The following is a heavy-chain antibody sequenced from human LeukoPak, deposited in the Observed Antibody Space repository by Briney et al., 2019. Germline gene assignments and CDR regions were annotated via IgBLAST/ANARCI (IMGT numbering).Heavy chain of an antibody. D-gene: IGHD4-17*01. CDR1: SGSLSSSSYY. V-gene: IGHV4-39*01. CDR3: ARHFTTMTPWYFDY. Sequence: PPETLSLTCTLSSGSLSSSSYYWGWIRQPPGKGLEWIGGIYYSGSTYHNPSLKSRVTISQDTCKNQFSLKLCSVTVAGTAVYYCARHFTTMTPWYFDYWGQGNLVTVSS. J-gene: IGHJ4*02. CDR2: IYYSGST.